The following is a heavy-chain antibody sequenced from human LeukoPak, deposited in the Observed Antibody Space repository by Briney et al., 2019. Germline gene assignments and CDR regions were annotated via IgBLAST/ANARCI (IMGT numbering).Heavy chain of an antibody. CDR1: GGSISSGSYY. V-gene: IGHV4-61*02. Sequence: SETLSLTCTVSGGSISSGSYYWSWIRQPAGKGLEWIGRIYTSGSTNYNPSLKSRVTMSVDTSKNQFSLKLSSVTAADTAVYYCARGVSHYYGSGSFAGYYYYYMDVWGKGTTVTISS. CDR2: IYTSGST. J-gene: IGHJ6*03. D-gene: IGHD3-10*01. CDR3: ARGVSHYYGSGSFAGYYYYYMDV.